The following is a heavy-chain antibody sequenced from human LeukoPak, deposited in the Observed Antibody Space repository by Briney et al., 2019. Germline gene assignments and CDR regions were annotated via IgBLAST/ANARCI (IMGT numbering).Heavy chain of an antibody. CDR2: IYTSGST. Sequence: SQTLSLTCAVSGGSISSGSFYWSWIRQPAGKGLEWIGRIYTSGSTNYNPSLKSRVTISVDTTKNQFSLKLSSVTAADTAVYYCARDTAAGTGYWGQGILVTVSS. CDR1: GGSISSGSFY. V-gene: IGHV4-61*02. J-gene: IGHJ1*01. CDR3: ARDTAAGTGY. D-gene: IGHD6-13*01.